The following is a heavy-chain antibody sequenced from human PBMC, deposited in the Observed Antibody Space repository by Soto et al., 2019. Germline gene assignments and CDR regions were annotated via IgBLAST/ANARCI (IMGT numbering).Heavy chain of an antibody. CDR2: IYHTWTG. V-gene: IGHV4-59*01. CDR3: ARAMIGNGGRGWFEP. J-gene: IGHJ5*02. Sequence: QVQLLESGPGLVKPSETLSLTCTVSGGYITAYYWSWPRQSPGWGLEWIGYIYHTWTGDDNRSFARRATNSPHPSKNQISLTRRSVTAADTAVYFCARAMIGNGGRGWFEPWGRGALVSVSS. CDR1: GGYITAYY. D-gene: IGHD4-17*01.